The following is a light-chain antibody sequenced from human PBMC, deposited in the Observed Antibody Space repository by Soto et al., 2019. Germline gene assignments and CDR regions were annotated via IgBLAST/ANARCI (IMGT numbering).Light chain of an antibody. V-gene: IGKV1-39*01. CDR2: TAS. CDR3: QQSYKTPRT. Sequence: QMTQSPSSLSASVVDRVTITFLASQGIKNVLEWYQQKPWKAPNLLICTASSLQTGVPSRFSGSGSGTDFTLTISSLQPEDLATYYCQQSYKTPRTFGGGTKVDIK. CDR1: QGIKNV. J-gene: IGKJ4*01.